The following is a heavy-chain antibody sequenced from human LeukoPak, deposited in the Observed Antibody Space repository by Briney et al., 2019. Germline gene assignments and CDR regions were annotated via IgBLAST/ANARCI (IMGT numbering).Heavy chain of an antibody. CDR3: ARRELWRYYYYYMDV. Sequence: SETLSLTCTVSGGSISSYYWSWIRQPAGKGLEWIGRIYTSGSTNYNPSLKSRVTMSVDTSKNQFSLKLSSVTAADTAVYYCARRELWRYYYYYMDVWGKGTTVTVSS. V-gene: IGHV4-4*07. CDR1: GGSISSYY. J-gene: IGHJ6*03. CDR2: IYTSGST. D-gene: IGHD1-26*01.